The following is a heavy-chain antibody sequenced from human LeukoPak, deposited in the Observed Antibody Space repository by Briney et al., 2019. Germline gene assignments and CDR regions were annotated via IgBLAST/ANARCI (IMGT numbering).Heavy chain of an antibody. CDR2: IYHSGST. CDR3: ARRDNWNLDAFDI. V-gene: IGHV4-4*02. D-gene: IGHD1-1*01. J-gene: IGHJ3*02. Sequence: AGTLSLTCAVSGGSISSSNWWSWVRQPPGKGLEWIGEIYHSGSTNYNPSLKSRVTISVDKSKNQFSLKLSSVTAADTAVYYCARRDNWNLDAFDIWGQGTMVTVSS. CDR1: GGSISSSNW.